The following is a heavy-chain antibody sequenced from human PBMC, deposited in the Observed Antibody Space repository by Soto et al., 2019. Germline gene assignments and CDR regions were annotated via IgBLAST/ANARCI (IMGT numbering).Heavy chain of an antibody. CDR1: GFTFSSYG. V-gene: IGHV3-30*18. CDR3: AKLIAAAVLD. D-gene: IGHD6-13*01. Sequence: GGSLRLSCAASGFTFSSYGMHWVRQAPGKGLEWVAVISYDGSNKYYADSVKGRFTISRDNSKNTLYLQMNSLRAEDTAVYYCAKLIAAAVLDWGQGTLVTVSS. CDR2: ISYDGSNK. J-gene: IGHJ4*02.